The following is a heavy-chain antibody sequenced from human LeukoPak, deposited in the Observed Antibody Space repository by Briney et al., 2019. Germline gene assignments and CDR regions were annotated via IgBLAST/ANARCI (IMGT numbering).Heavy chain of an antibody. CDR1: GCSISSGSYY. D-gene: IGHD3-9*01. J-gene: IGHJ3*02. Sequence: SETLALTFTVSGCSISSGSYYWSWIRQPPGKGLEWIGYIYYSGSTNYNPSLKSRVTISVDPSKNQFSLKLGSVTAADTAVYYCARYYDTLTGYPFGGHDIWGQGTMVTVSS. CDR3: ARYYDTLTGYPFGGHDI. CDR2: IYYSGST. V-gene: IGHV4-61*01.